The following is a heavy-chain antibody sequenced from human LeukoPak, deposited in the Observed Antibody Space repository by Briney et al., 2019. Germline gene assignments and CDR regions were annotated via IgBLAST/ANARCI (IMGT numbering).Heavy chain of an antibody. CDR1: GYSISSGYY. Sequence: SETLFLTCAVSGYSISSGYYWGWIRQPPGKGLEWIGSIYHSGSTYYNPSLKSRVTISVDTSKNQFSLKVSSVTAADTAVYYCARQAIAATGNWFDPWGQGTLVTVSS. CDR2: IYHSGST. CDR3: ARQAIAATGNWFDP. D-gene: IGHD2-15*01. V-gene: IGHV4-38-2*01. J-gene: IGHJ5*02.